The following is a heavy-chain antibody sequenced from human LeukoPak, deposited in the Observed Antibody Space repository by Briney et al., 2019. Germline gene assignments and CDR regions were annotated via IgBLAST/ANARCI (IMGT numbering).Heavy chain of an antibody. Sequence: GGSLRLSGTGSGFTFSSYAMHWVRQAPGKGLEWVAIMRADGSKTYSTDSVKGRFTISRDNSKRTGYLQMNSLGAEDTAVYYCAKALEDCSGGGCFSGYMDVWGKGTTVIVSS. D-gene: IGHD2-15*01. V-gene: IGHV3-30*02. CDR1: GFTFSSYA. CDR2: MRADGSKT. J-gene: IGHJ6*03. CDR3: AKALEDCSGGGCFSGYMDV.